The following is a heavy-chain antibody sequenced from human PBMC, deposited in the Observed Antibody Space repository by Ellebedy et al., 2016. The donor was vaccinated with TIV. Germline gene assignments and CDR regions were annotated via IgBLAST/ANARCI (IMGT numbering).Heavy chain of an antibody. CDR2: MNQDGSER. CDR1: GFTFRTYW. D-gene: IGHD2-8*01. J-gene: IGHJ4*02. Sequence: PGGSLRLSCAASGFTFRTYWMSWFRQAPGKGLEWVANMNQDGSERQYVDSVKGRFTISRDNAKNSLYLQMSSLRVEDTAVYYCARESDPNSNDYWGQGTLVTVSS. V-gene: IGHV3-7*03. CDR3: ARESDPNSNDY.